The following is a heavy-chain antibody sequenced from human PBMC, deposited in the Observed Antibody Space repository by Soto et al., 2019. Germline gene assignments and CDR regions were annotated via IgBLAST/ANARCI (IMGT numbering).Heavy chain of an antibody. D-gene: IGHD4-17*01. CDR1: GVSISSYY. CDR3: ARRYGASFDY. J-gene: IGHJ4*02. CDR2: IYYSVST. Sequence: AETLSLTCTVSGVSISSYYWSWSRQPPGKGMEWIGYIYYSVSTNYNPSLKSRVTISVDTSKNQFSLKLSSVTAADPAVYYCARRYGASFDYWGQRTLVTVSS. V-gene: IGHV4-59*01.